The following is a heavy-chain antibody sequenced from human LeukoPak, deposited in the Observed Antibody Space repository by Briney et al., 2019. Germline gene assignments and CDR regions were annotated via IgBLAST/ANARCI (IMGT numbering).Heavy chain of an antibody. V-gene: IGHV4-59*01. Sequence: SETLSLTCTVSGGSISSYYWSWIRQPPGKGLEWIGYIYYSGSTNYNPSLKSRVTISVGTSKNQFSLKLSSVTAADTAVYYCARVSPPRVRGVNRRYGIDVWGKGTTVTVSS. CDR3: ARVSPPRVRGVNRRYGIDV. CDR2: IYYSGST. CDR1: GGSISSYY. J-gene: IGHJ6*04. D-gene: IGHD3-10*01.